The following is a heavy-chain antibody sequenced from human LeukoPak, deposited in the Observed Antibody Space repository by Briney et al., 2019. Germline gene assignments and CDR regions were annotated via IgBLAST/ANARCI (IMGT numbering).Heavy chain of an antibody. V-gene: IGHV3-23*01. J-gene: IGHJ4*02. CDR1: GFIFHTYD. CDR2: ISGGATRT. D-gene: IGHD3-16*01. Sequence: GGSLRLSCAASGFIFHTYDMSWVRQAPGKGPVWVSGISGGATRTYYTDSVTGRFTISRDNSKNTLYLQMNSLRAEDTAVYYCAKDSLADIDYWGQGTLVTVSS. CDR3: AKDSLADIDY.